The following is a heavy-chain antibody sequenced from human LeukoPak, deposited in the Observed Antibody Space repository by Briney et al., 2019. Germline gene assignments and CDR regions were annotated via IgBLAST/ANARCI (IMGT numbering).Heavy chain of an antibody. CDR2: ISYTGNT. CDR3: AREPDTVTSGV. D-gene: IGHD4-17*01. CDR1: GGSISDYY. Sequence: SETLSLTCPVSGGSISDYYWSWIRQPPGKGPEWVGYISYTGNTNYKSSLKSRVTISVDTSKNQFSLKLTSVTAADTAVYYCAREPDTVTSGVWGQGILVTVSS. V-gene: IGHV4-59*01. J-gene: IGHJ4*02.